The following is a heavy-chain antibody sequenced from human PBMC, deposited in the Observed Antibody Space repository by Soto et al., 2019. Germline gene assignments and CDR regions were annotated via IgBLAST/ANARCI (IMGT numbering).Heavy chain of an antibody. CDR1: GFTFSSYG. J-gene: IGHJ4*02. V-gene: IGHV3-30*18. CDR2: ISYDGSNK. CDR3: ANARGTLRFLEWSPPEYYFDY. D-gene: IGHD3-3*01. Sequence: QVQLVESGGGVVQPGRSLRLSCAASGFTFSSYGMHWVRQAPGKGLEWVAVISYDGSNKYYADSVKGRFTISRVNSKNTLYLQMYSLRAEDTAVYYCANARGTLRFLEWSPPEYYFDYWGQGTLVTVSS.